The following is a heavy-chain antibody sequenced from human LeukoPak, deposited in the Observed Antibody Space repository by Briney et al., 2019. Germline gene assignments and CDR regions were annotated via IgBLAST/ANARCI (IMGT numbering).Heavy chain of an antibody. CDR2: IYTSGST. CDR3: ARDHYYYDSSGYPI. V-gene: IGHV4-61*02. J-gene: IGHJ3*02. Sequence: SETLSLTCTVSGGSISSGSYYWSWIRQPAGKGLEWIGRIYTSGSTNYNPSLKSRVTIPVDTSKNQFSLKLSSVTAADTAVYYCARDHYYYDSSGYPIWGQGTMVTVSS. D-gene: IGHD3-22*01. CDR1: GGSISSGSYY.